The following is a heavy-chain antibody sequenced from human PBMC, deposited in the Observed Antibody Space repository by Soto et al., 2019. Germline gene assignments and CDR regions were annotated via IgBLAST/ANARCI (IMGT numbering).Heavy chain of an antibody. CDR3: ARVREESGFDY. Sequence: GGSLRLSCAASGFTFSSYDMHWVRQATGKGLEWVSAIGTAGDTYYPGSVKGRFTISRENAKNSLYLQMNSLRAGDTAVYYCARVREESGFDYWGQGTLVTVSS. D-gene: IGHD1-26*01. J-gene: IGHJ4*02. CDR2: IGTAGDT. V-gene: IGHV3-13*01. CDR1: GFTFSSYD.